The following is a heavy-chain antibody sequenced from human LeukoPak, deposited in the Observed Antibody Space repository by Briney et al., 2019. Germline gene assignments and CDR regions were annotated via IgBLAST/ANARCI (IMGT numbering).Heavy chain of an antibody. Sequence: GGSLSLSCAPSVFTVSVSYMSWGPGSPGKGGGGVSVIYSGGSTYYADSVKGRFTISRDNSKNTLYLQMNSLRAEDTAVYYCARDGGTRNYYGMDVWGQGTTVTVSS. D-gene: IGHD2-15*01. CDR2: IYSGGST. J-gene: IGHJ6*02. CDR1: VFTVSVSY. CDR3: ARDGGTRNYYGMDV. V-gene: IGHV3-53*01.